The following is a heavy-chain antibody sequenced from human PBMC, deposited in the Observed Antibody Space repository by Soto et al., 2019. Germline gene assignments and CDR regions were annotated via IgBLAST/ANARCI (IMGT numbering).Heavy chain of an antibody. D-gene: IGHD2-15*01. CDR3: ARDKGWSGAFDI. CDR1: GGSISSGGYY. V-gene: IGHV4-31*03. Sequence: SETLSLTCTVSGGSISSGGYYWSWIRQHPGKGLEWIGYIYYSGSTYYNPSLKSRVTISVDTSKNQFSLKLSSVTAADTAVYYCARDKGWSGAFDIWGQGTMVTVS. CDR2: IYYSGST. J-gene: IGHJ3*02.